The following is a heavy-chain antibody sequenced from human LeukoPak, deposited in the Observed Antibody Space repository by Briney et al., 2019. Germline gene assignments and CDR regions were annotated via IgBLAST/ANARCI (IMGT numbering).Heavy chain of an antibody. V-gene: IGHV4-39*01. D-gene: IGHD3-9*01. J-gene: IGHJ4*02. CDR1: DGSISSSPYY. Sequence: SETLSLTCTVSDGSISSSPYYWGWIRQPPGKGLEWIGSVYYSGSTSYNPPLKSRVTISVDTSKNQFSLKLNSVTAADTAVYYCARPLTGYSYFDYWGQGTLVTVSS. CDR2: VYYSGST. CDR3: ARPLTGYSYFDY.